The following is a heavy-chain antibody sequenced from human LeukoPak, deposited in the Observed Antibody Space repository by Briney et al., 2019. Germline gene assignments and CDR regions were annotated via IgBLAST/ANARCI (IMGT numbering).Heavy chain of an antibody. CDR1: GFTFSTYA. J-gene: IGHJ4*02. CDR3: AKSSYYDSSGYYREYYFDY. Sequence: PGGSLRLSCAASGFTFSTYAMSWVRQAPGKGLEWVSAISGSGSSTNYADSVKGRVTVSRDNSKSTLYLQMNSLRAEDTAVYYCAKSSYYDSSGYYREYYFDYWGQGTLVTVSS. V-gene: IGHV3-23*01. CDR2: ISGSGSST. D-gene: IGHD3-22*01.